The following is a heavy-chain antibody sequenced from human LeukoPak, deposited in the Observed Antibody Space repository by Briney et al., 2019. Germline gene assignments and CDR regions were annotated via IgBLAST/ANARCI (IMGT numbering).Heavy chain of an antibody. CDR2: IRSNAYGGTT. CDR3: VCQDHYDTLENFDC. CDR1: GFTLNNGD. D-gene: IGHD3-22*01. V-gene: IGHV3-49*04. J-gene: IGHJ4*02. Sequence: PGGSLRLSCTASGFTLNNGDITWVRQAPGKGPEWLGFIRSNAYGGTTFYAASVQGKFTISRDDSQGIAYLQMNSVSSEDTAVYYCVCQDHYDTLENFDCWGQVTLVTVS.